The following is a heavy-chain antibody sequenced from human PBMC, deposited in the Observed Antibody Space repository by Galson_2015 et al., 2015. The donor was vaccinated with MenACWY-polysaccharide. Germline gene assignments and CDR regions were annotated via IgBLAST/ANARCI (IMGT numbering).Heavy chain of an antibody. CDR2: LKSKYGGGTI. V-gene: IGHV3-15*01. CDR3: ATGQYFEI. D-gene: IGHD2/OR15-2a*01. CDR1: GFPFSHAW. Sequence: SLRLSCAGSGFPFSHAWLSWVRQAPGTGLAWVGRLKSKYGGGTIEYAAPVKGRFSISRDDSKNMFYLQMNSLKTEDTAMYYCATGQYFEIGGRGTVVTVSS. J-gene: IGHJ3*02.